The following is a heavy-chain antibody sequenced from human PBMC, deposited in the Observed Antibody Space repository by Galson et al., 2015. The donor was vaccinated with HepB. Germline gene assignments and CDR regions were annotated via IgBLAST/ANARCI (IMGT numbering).Heavy chain of an antibody. CDR3: ARAATVVTPFDY. CDR1: GFTFNSYA. Sequence: SLRLSCAASGFTFNSYAMSWVRQAPGKGLEWVSAISGSGGSTYYADSVKGRFTISRDNSKNTLYLQMNSLRAEDTAVYYCARAATVVTPFDYRGQGTLVTVSS. J-gene: IGHJ4*02. V-gene: IGHV3-23*01. CDR2: ISGSGGST. D-gene: IGHD4-23*01.